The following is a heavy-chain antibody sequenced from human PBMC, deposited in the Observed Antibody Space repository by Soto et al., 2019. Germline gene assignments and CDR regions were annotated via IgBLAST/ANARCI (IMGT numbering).Heavy chain of an antibody. D-gene: IGHD2-2*01. CDR1: GFSFSDYS. V-gene: IGHV3-21*01. Sequence: EVQLVESGGGLVKPGGSLRLSCAASGFSFSDYSMNWVRQAPGKGLEWVSSISGSTSYIYYADSLKGRFIVSRDNAEKSLYLQMNSLRAEDTAVYHCARDGPFCSGTGCRDYYHYMDFWGKGTTVIVSS. CDR2: ISGSTSYI. J-gene: IGHJ6*03. CDR3: ARDGPFCSGTGCRDYYHYMDF.